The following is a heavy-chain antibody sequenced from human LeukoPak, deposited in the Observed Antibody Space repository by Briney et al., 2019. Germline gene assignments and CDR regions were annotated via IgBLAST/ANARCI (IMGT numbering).Heavy chain of an antibody. D-gene: IGHD6-13*01. CDR3: ARLGSSWYDVFDI. V-gene: IGHV4-59*08. CDR2: IYYSGST. Sequence: SETLSPTCTVSGGSISSYYWSWIRQPPGKGLEWIGYIYYSGSTNYNPSLKSRVTISVDTSKNQFSLKLSSVTAADTAVYYCARLGSSWYDVFDIWGQGTMVTVSS. J-gene: IGHJ3*02. CDR1: GGSISSYY.